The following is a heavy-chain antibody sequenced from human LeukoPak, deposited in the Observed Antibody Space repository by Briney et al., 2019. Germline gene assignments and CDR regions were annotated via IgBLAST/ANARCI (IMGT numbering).Heavy chain of an antibody. J-gene: IGHJ4*02. CDR3: AREPDEDFYYDSSGYVDY. Sequence: EASVKVSCKASGYTFNGYYMHWVRQAPGQGLEWMGWINPNSGGTNYAQRFQGRVTMTRDTSISTLYLELSRLRSDDTAVYYCAREPDEDFYYDSSGYVDYWGQGTLVTVSS. CDR1: GYTFNGYY. V-gene: IGHV1-2*02. D-gene: IGHD3-22*01. CDR2: INPNSGGT.